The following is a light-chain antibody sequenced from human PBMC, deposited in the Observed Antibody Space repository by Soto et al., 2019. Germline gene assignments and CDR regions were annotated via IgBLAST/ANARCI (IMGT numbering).Light chain of an antibody. CDR2: DTS. J-gene: IGKJ5*01. Sequence: EIVLTQSPATLSLSPGERATLSCRASQSISSFLAWYQQKPGQVPRLLIYDTSNRATGIPARFSGSGSGTDFTLTISRLEPEDFAVYYCQQYGSSSITFGQGTRLEIK. V-gene: IGKV3-11*01. CDR3: QQYGSSSIT. CDR1: QSISSF.